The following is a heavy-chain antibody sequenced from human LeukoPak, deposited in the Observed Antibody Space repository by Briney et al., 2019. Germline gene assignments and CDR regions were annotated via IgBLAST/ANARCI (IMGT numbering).Heavy chain of an antibody. D-gene: IGHD6-13*01. CDR2: IIPIFGTA. V-gene: IGHV1-69*05. Sequence: SVKVSCKASGGTFSSYAISWVRQAPGQGLEWMGRIIPIFGTANYAQKFQGRVTITTDESTSTAYMELSSLRSEDTAVYYCARVGYSSSRYSDYWGQGTLVTVSS. CDR1: GGTFSSYA. J-gene: IGHJ4*02. CDR3: ARVGYSSSRYSDY.